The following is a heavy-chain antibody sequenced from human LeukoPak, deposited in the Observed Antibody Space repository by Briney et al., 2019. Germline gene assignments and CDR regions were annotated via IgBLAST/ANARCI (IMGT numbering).Heavy chain of an antibody. Sequence: ASVKVSCKASGYTFTTYGITWVRQAPGQGLEWMGWISAYNGHTNYAQKLQGRVTMTTDTSTSTAYMELRSLRSDDTAVYYCARVVTPRYCSTTSCYWKGWFDPWGQGTLVTVSS. J-gene: IGHJ5*02. CDR1: GYTFTTYG. CDR2: ISAYNGHT. CDR3: ARVVTPRYCSTTSCYWKGWFDP. D-gene: IGHD2-2*01. V-gene: IGHV1-18*01.